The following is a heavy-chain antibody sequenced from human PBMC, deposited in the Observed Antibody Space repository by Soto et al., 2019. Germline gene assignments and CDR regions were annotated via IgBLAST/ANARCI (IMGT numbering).Heavy chain of an antibody. J-gene: IGHJ6*03. CDR3: ARGDHSSSWYYYMDV. V-gene: IGHV4-31*03. D-gene: IGHD6-13*01. CDR2: IYYSGNT. Sequence: QVQLQESGPGLVKPSQTLSLTCTVSGGSISSGDYYWSWLRQHPGKGLEWVGYIYYSGNTYYNPSLKSRVTISVDTSKHQFSLKLSSVTAADTAVYYCARGDHSSSWYYYMDVWGKGTTVTVSS. CDR1: GGSISSGDYY.